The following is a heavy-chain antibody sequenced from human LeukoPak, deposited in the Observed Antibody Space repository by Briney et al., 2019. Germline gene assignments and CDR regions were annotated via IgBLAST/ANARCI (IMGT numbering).Heavy chain of an antibody. J-gene: IGHJ4*02. V-gene: IGHV4-59*01. CDR3: ASTLKWLAFDY. Sequence: SETLSLTCTVSGGSISSYYWSWIRQPPGKGLEWIGNIYDSGTTNYNPSLKSRVTISVDTSKNQISLKLSSVTAADTAVYYCASTLKWLAFDYWGQGSLVTVSS. CDR2: IYDSGTT. D-gene: IGHD6-19*01. CDR1: GGSISSYY.